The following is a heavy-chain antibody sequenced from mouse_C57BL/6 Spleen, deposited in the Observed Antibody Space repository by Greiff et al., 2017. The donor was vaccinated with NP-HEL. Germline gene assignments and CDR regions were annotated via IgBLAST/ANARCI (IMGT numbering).Heavy chain of an antibody. V-gene: IGHV1-52*01. Sequence: QVQLQQPGAELVRPGSSFPLSFPSSGYTFTSYWMHWVKQRPIQGLEWIGNIDPSASETHYNQKFKDKATLTVDKSSSTAYMQLSSLTSEDSAVYYCARSFYYYGNSDFDYWGQGTTLTVSS. CDR3: ARSFYYYGNSDFDY. CDR1: GYTFTSYW. CDR2: IDPSASET. J-gene: IGHJ2*01. D-gene: IGHD1-1*01.